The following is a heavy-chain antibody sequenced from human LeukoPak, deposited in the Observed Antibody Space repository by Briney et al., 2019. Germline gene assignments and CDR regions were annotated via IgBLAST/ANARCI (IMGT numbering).Heavy chain of an antibody. V-gene: IGHV3-23*01. CDR1: GFTFSSFA. J-gene: IGHJ4*02. CDR3: AKGWEMVVADFFDY. D-gene: IGHD1-26*01. Sequence: GGSLRLSCAASGFTFSSFAMNWVRQAPGKGLEWVAGVSGGGGSSHYAESVKGRLTISRDNSQNTVYLQLNGLRAEDTAVYYCAKGWEMVVADFFDYWGQGILVTVSS. CDR2: VSGGGGSS.